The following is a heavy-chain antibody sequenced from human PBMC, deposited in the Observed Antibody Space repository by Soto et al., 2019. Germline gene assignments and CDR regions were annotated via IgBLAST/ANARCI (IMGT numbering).Heavy chain of an antibody. CDR3: AREGGQQLPYYYNGMDV. CDR1: GYTFTSYG. D-gene: IGHD6-13*01. J-gene: IGHJ6*02. V-gene: IGHV1-18*01. Sequence: QVQLVQSGAEVKKPGASVKVSCKASGYTFTSYGISWVRQAPGQGLEWMGWISAYNGNTNYAQKLQGRVTMTTDTSTSTAYVELRSLRSDDTAVYYCAREGGQQLPYYYNGMDVWGQGTTVTVSS. CDR2: ISAYNGNT.